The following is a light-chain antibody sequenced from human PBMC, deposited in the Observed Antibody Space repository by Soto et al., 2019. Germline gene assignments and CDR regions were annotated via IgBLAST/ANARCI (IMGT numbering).Light chain of an antibody. CDR2: DAS. V-gene: IGKV3-11*01. Sequence: EIFLTQSPATLSLARGERATLSCRASQSVSSYLAWYQQKPGQAPRLLIYDASNRATGIPARFSGSGSGTDFTLTISSLEPEDFAVYYCQQRSNWPITFGQGTRLEIK. CDR3: QQRSNWPIT. CDR1: QSVSSY. J-gene: IGKJ5*01.